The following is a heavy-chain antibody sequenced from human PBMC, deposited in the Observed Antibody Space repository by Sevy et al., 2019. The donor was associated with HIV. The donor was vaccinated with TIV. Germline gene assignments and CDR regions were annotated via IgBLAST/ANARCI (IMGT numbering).Heavy chain of an antibody. D-gene: IGHD3-10*01. V-gene: IGHV3-7*01. CDR2: INLDGSET. J-gene: IGHJ4*02. CDR3: ARLFYGSADY. Sequence: GGSLRLSCAASGFTFSSYWMSWVRQAPGKGREWLATINLDGSETFYVDSVKGGFTISRHNPRKSVYLQMTSLSAEDTAVYYCARLFYGSADYWGQGTLVTVSS. CDR1: GFTFSSYW.